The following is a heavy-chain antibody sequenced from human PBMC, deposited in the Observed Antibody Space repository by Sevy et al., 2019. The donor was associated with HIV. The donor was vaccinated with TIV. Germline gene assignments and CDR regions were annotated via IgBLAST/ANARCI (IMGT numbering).Heavy chain of an antibody. V-gene: IGHV3-7*01. Sequence: GGSLRLSCAASGFDFTHHWMSWVRQAPQKGLEWVANIKQDGSETYYVDSLEGRFTISRDNAKNSLSLQINDLRAEDTAVYYCARLPTGLQSFNYLLSTYFDSWGQGTLVTVSS. D-gene: IGHD3-9*01. CDR3: ARLPTGLQSFNYLLSTYFDS. J-gene: IGHJ4*02. CDR1: GFDFTHHW. CDR2: IKQDGSET.